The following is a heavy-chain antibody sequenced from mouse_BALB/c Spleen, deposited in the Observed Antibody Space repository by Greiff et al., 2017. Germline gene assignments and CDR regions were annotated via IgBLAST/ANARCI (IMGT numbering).Heavy chain of an antibody. J-gene: IGHJ2*01. CDR3: ARWAYGNHDFDY. D-gene: IGHD2-1*01. CDR1: GYTFTSYN. V-gene: IGHV1-12*01. Sequence: QVQLQQPGAELVKPGASVKMSCKASGYTFTSYNMHWVKQTPGQGLEWIGAIYPGNGDTSYNQKFKGKATLTADKSSSTAYMQLSSLTSEDSAVYYCARWAYGNHDFDYWGQGTTLTVSS. CDR2: IYPGNGDT.